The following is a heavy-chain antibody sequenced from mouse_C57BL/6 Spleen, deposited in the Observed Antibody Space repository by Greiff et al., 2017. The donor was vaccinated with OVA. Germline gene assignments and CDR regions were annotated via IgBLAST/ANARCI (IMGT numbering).Heavy chain of an antibody. CDR3: ARIENYYGSSLYYYAMDY. J-gene: IGHJ4*01. CDR1: GFSLSTSGMG. V-gene: IGHV8-12*01. CDR2: IYWDDDK. D-gene: IGHD1-1*01. Sequence: VKLVESGPGILQSSQTLSLTCSFSGFSLSTSGMGVSWIRQPSGKGLEWLAHIYWDDDKRYNPSLKSRLTISKDTSRNQVFLKITKVDTADTATYYCARIENYYGSSLYYYAMDYWGQGTSVTVSS.